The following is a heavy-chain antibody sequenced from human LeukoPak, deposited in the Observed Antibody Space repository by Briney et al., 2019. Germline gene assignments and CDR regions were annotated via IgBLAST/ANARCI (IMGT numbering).Heavy chain of an antibody. CDR2: INHSGST. CDR3: ARTYSSSSPPLY. J-gene: IGHJ4*02. D-gene: IGHD6-6*01. V-gene: IGHV4-34*01. CDR1: GGSFSGYY. Sequence: SETPSLTCAVYGGSFSGYYWSWIRQPPGKGLEWFGEINHSGSTNYNPSLKSRVTISVDTSKNQFSLKLSSVTAADTAVYYCARTYSSSSPPLYWGQGTLVTVSS.